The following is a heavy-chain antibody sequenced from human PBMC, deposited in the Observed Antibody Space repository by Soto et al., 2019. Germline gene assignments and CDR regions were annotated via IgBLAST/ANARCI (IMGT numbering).Heavy chain of an antibody. CDR3: ARAHDYGDYQP. J-gene: IGHJ5*02. D-gene: IGHD4-17*01. Sequence: QVQLQESGPGLVKPSETLSLTCTVSGGSISSYYWSWIRQPPGKGLEWIGYIYYSGSTNYNPSLKSRVTISVDTSKNQFSLKLSSVTAADTAVYYCARAHDYGDYQPWGQGTLVTVSS. CDR2: IYYSGST. CDR1: GGSISSYY. V-gene: IGHV4-59*01.